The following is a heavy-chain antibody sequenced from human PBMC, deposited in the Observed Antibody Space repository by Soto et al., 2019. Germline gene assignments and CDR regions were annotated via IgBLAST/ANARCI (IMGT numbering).Heavy chain of an antibody. Sequence: QVQLVDSGGGEVQPGRSLTISCAASGFTFSTYGMHWVRQTPGKGLEWVAVISYDGTNKFYSDSVKGRFTISRDNFKNTLTLQMNSLRADDTAVYSCATDLQSYGDYDYYCYGMDVWGVGTRVTVSS. CDR3: ATDLQSYGDYDYYCYGMDV. V-gene: IGHV3-30*03. J-gene: IGHJ6*04. D-gene: IGHD2-21*01. CDR2: ISYDGTNK. CDR1: GFTFSTYG.